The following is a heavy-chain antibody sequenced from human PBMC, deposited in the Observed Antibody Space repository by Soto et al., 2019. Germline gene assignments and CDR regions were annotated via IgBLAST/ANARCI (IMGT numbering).Heavy chain of an antibody. CDR1: GFTFDDYA. D-gene: IGHD3-16*01. CDR3: ARDYASYYYYGMDV. CDR2: ISWDGGST. J-gene: IGHJ6*02. V-gene: IGHV3-43D*04. Sequence: GSLRLSCAASGFTFDDYAMHWVRQAPGKGLEWVSLISWDGGSTYYADSVKGRFTISRDNSKNSLYLQMNSLRAEDTALYYCARDYASYYYYGMDVWGQGTTVTVSS.